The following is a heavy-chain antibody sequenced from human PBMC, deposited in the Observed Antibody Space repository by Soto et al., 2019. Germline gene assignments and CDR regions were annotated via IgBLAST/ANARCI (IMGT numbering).Heavy chain of an antibody. CDR1: GFTFSSYS. Sequence: GGSLRLSCAASGFTFSSYSMNWVRQAPGKGLEWVSSISSSSSYIYYADSVKGRFTISRDNAKNSLYLQMNSLRAEDTAVYYCARDPLLAEAGTHGFDYWGQGTLVTVSS. CDR3: ARDPLLAEAGTHGFDY. J-gene: IGHJ4*02. CDR2: ISSSSSYI. V-gene: IGHV3-21*01. D-gene: IGHD6-19*01.